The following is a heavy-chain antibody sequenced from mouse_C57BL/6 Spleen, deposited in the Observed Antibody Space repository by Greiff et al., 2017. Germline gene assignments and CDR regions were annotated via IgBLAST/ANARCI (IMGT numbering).Heavy chain of an antibody. CDR1: GFTFSDYG. CDR2: ISSGSSTI. CDR3: ARLFITTVVAEDDY. D-gene: IGHD1-1*01. V-gene: IGHV5-17*01. J-gene: IGHJ2*01. Sequence: EVKLVESGGGLVKPGGSLKLSCAASGFTFSDYGMHWVRQAPEKGLEWVAYISSGSSTIYYADTVKGRFTISRDNAKNTLFLQMTSLRSEDTAMYYCARLFITTVVAEDDYWGQGTTLTVSS.